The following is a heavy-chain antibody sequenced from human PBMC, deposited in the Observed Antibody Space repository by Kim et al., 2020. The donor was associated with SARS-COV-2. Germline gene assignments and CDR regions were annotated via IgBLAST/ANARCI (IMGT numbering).Heavy chain of an antibody. V-gene: IGHV3-21*01. J-gene: IGHJ6*02. D-gene: IGHD3-10*01. CDR1: GFTFSSYS. CDR2: ISSSSSYI. Sequence: GGSLRLSCAASGFTFSSYSMNWVRQAPGKGLEWVSSISSSSSYIYYADSVKGRFTISRDNAKNSLYLQMNSLRAEDTAVYYCARDYYGSGSYYNTYYYYYYGMDVWGQGTTVTASS. CDR3: ARDYYGSGSYYNTYYYYYYGMDV.